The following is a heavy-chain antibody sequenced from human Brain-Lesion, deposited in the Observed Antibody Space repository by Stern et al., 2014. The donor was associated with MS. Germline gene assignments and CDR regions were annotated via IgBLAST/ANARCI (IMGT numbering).Heavy chain of an antibody. CDR1: GYTFTDYF. Sequence: DQLVESGAEVKKPGASVKVSCKASGYTFTDYFMHWVRQAPGQGLEWLGWINPYSGDTKDAQKFQGWVTMTRDTSISTAYMELNSLRSDDTAVYYCARVPGGVFGGMDVWGQGTTVT. CDR3: ARVPGGVFGGMDV. V-gene: IGHV1-2*04. D-gene: IGHD4-23*01. CDR2: INPYSGDT. J-gene: IGHJ6*02.